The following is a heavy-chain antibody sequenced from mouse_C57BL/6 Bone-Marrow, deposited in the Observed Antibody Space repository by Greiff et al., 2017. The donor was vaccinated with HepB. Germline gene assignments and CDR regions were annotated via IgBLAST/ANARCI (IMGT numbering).Heavy chain of an antibody. CDR3: ARVPTPSSLDY. CDR1: GFTFSDYY. J-gene: IGHJ4*01. Sequence: EVMLVESEGGLVQPGSSMKLSCTASGFTFSDYYMAWVRQVPEKGLEWVANINYDGSSTYYLDSLKSRFIISRDNAKNILYLQMSSLKSEDTATYYCARVPTPSSLDYCSPCTSVTVSS. V-gene: IGHV5-16*01. CDR2: INYDGSST. D-gene: IGHD2-10*01.